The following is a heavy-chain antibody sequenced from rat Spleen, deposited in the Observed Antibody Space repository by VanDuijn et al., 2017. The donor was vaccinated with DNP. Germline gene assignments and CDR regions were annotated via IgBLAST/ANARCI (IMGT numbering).Heavy chain of an antibody. Sequence: VQLQESGPGLVKPSQSLSLTCSVTGYSITSNYWAWIRKFPGNKMEYIGHISYSGSTNYNPSLKSRISITRDTSRNHFFLHLNSVTTEDTATYYCARWTRYFDYWGQGVMVTVSS. V-gene: IGHV3-1*01. CDR1: GYSITSNY. CDR2: ISYSGST. CDR3: ARWTRYFDY. J-gene: IGHJ2*01. D-gene: IGHD1-7*01.